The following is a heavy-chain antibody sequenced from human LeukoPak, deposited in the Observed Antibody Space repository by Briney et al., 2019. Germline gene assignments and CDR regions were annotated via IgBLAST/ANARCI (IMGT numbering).Heavy chain of an antibody. CDR3: ARHKTIHYYYGMDV. D-gene: IGHD5-24*01. CDR2: IYPGDSDI. CDR1: GYSFTTYW. V-gene: IGHV5-51*01. Sequence: GESLKISCKGSGYSFTTYWIAWVRQMPGKGLEWMGIIYPGDSDIRYSPSFQGQVTISADKSISTAYLQWSSLKASDIAMYYCARHKTIHYYYGMDVWGQGTTVTVSS. J-gene: IGHJ6*02.